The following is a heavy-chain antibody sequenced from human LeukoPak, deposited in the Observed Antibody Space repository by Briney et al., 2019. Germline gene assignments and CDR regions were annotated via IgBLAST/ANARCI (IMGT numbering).Heavy chain of an antibody. V-gene: IGHV3-23*01. J-gene: IGHJ4*02. CDR2: IIGSSGDT. Sequence: GGSLRLSCAASGITFSNFAMSWVRQAPGKGLEWVSLIIGSSGDTFYADSVKGRFTISRDNSKNRLYLEMNRLRAEDTALYYCAKGAYDYIEMGYFDSWGQGTLVTVSS. D-gene: IGHD5-12*01. CDR1: GITFSNFA. CDR3: AKGAYDYIEMGYFDS.